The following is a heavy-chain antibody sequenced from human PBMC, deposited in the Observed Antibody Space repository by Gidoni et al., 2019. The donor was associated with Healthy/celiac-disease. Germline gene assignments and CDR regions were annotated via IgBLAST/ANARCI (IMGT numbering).Heavy chain of an antibody. CDR1: GFTCRSYA. Sequence: EVQLLESGGGLVQPGGYLRLSCAASGFTCRSYAMSWVRQAPGKGLEWVSAISGSGGSTYYADSVKGRFTISRDNSKNTLYLQMNSLRAEDTAVYYCAKGTGVAFDIWGQGTMVTVSS. CDR3: AKGTGVAFDI. CDR2: ISGSGGST. V-gene: IGHV3-23*01. J-gene: IGHJ3*02.